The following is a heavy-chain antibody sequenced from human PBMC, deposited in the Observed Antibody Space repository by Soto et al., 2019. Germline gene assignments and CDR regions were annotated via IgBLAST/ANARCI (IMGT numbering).Heavy chain of an antibody. CDR3: ARQIYDSDTGPNFQYYFDS. Sequence: GESLKISCKGSGYSFAGYWITWVRQKPGKGLEWMGRIDPSDSQTYYSPSFRGHVTISATKSITTVFLQRSSLRASDTAMYYCARQIYDSDTGPNFQYYFDSWGHGTPVTVSS. CDR2: IDPSDSQT. D-gene: IGHD3-22*01. J-gene: IGHJ4*01. CDR1: GYSFAGYW. V-gene: IGHV5-10-1*01.